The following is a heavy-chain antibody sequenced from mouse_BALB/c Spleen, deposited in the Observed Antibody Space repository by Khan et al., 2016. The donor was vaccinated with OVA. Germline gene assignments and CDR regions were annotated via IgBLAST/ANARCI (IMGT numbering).Heavy chain of an antibody. CDR3: ARSQLGLRFDY. CDR1: GYAFTSYL. J-gene: IGHJ2*01. V-gene: IGHV1-54*01. D-gene: IGHD3-1*01. Sequence: QVRLQQSGAELVGPGTSVKVSCKASGYAFTSYLIEWVNQRPGQGLEWIGLINPGNGITNYNEKFRGKATLTADKYSTTAYMQFSSLTSDDSAVYFCARSQLGLRFDYWGQGTTLTVSS. CDR2: INPGNGIT.